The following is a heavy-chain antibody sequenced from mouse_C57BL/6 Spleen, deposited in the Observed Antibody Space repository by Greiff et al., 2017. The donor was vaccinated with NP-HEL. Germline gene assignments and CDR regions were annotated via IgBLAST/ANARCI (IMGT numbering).Heavy chain of an antibody. D-gene: IGHD2-4*01. CDR2: FYPGSGSI. CDR3: ARHEALGLRGYRDC. V-gene: IGHV1-62-2*01. J-gene: IGHJ2*01. Sequence: VQLQQSGAELVKPGASVKLSCKASGYTFTEYTIHWVKQRSGQGLEWIGWFYPGSGSIKYNEKFKDKATLPADKSSSKVYIELSRLTSEDTAVYFCARHEALGLRGYRDCWGQGTTRTVSS. CDR1: GYTFTEYT.